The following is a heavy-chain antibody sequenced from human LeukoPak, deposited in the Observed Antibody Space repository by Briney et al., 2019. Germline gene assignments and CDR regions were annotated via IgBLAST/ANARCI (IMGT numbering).Heavy chain of an antibody. J-gene: IGHJ3*02. Sequence: SETLSLTCTVSGGSISSYYWSWIRQPPGKGLEWIGSIYHSGYTYYNPSLKSRVTISVDKSKNQFSLKLTSVTAADTAVFYCARVLSGNDAFDIWGQGTVVTVSS. V-gene: IGHV4-59*08. CDR2: IYHSGYT. D-gene: IGHD3-3*01. CDR1: GGSISSYY. CDR3: ARVLSGNDAFDI.